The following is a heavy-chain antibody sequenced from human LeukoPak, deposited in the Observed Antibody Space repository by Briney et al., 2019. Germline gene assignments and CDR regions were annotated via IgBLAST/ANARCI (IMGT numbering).Heavy chain of an antibody. V-gene: IGHV3-7*01. Sequence: PGGSLRLSCAASGFTFSSYWTNWVRDAPGKGLEWVANINEDGSEKYYVDSVKSRFTISRDNGKNSLYLQLNSLRAEDTAVYYCAREGRGEYFDYWGQGTLVTVSS. CDR1: GFTFSSYW. J-gene: IGHJ4*02. CDR3: AREGRGEYFDY. CDR2: INEDGSEK. D-gene: IGHD3-10*01.